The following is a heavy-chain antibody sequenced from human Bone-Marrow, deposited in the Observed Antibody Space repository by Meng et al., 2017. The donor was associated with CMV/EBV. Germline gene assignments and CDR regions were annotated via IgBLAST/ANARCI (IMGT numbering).Heavy chain of an antibody. D-gene: IGHD3-3*01. CDR2: IYYSGST. J-gene: IGHJ4*01. Sequence: SETLSLTCTVSGGSISSSSYYWGWIRQPPGKGLEWIGSIYYSGSTYYNPSLKSRVTISVDTSKNQFSLKLSSVTAADTAVYYCARAGFWSGYYRYYFDYWGHGTLVTVSS. V-gene: IGHV4-39*07. CDR1: GGSISSSSYY. CDR3: ARAGFWSGYYRYYFDY.